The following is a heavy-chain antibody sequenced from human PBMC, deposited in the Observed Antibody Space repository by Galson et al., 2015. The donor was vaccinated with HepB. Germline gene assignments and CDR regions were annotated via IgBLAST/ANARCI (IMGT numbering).Heavy chain of an antibody. CDR3: AREGDSSGYYAGTTPEKDAFDI. CDR1: GFTLSDYW. Sequence: SLRLSCAASGFTLSDYWMTWVRQAPGKGLEWVATIKPDEGEKFYVDSVKGRFTISRDNAKNSLYLQMNSLRAEDTAVYYCAREGDSSGYYAGTTPEKDAFDIWGQGTMVTVSS. J-gene: IGHJ3*02. V-gene: IGHV3-7*01. CDR2: IKPDEGEK. D-gene: IGHD3-22*01.